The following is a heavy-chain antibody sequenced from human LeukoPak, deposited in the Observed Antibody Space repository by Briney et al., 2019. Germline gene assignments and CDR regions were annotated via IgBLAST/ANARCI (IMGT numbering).Heavy chain of an antibody. CDR1: GFTFSSYS. CDR3: AREYRSSWYYFDY. J-gene: IGHJ4*02. Sequence: GGSLRVSCAASGFTFSSYSMNWVRQAPGKGMEWVSSISSSSRYIYEDSVKGRFTISRDNAKNSLYLQMNSLRDEDTAVYYCAREYRSSWYYFDYWGQGTLVTVSS. V-gene: IGHV3-21*01. CDR2: ISSSSRYI. D-gene: IGHD6-13*01.